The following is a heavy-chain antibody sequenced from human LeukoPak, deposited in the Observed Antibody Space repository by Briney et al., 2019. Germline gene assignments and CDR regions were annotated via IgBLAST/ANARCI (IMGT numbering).Heavy chain of an antibody. J-gene: IGHJ4*02. Sequence: PGGSLRLSCAASGFTFSSYSMNWVRQAPGKGLEWVSYISSSSSTIYYADSVKGRFTISRDNAKNSLYLQMNSLRAEDTAVYYCARVRYYDIFREPVDYWGQGTLVTVSS. D-gene: IGHD3-9*01. CDR1: GFTFSSYS. CDR3: ARVRYYDIFREPVDY. V-gene: IGHV3-48*04. CDR2: ISSSSSTI.